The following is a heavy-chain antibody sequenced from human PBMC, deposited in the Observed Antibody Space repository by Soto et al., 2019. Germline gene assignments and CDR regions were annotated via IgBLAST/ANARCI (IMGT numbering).Heavy chain of an antibody. CDR1: GGSFSGYY. J-gene: IGHJ6*02. CDR2: INHSGST. D-gene: IGHD3-3*01. Sequence: PRRTLSLTCAVYGGSFSGYYWSWIRQPPGKGLEWIGEINHSGSTNYNPSLKSRVTISVDTSKNQFSLKLSSVTAADTAVYYCARGRLEWLLLGSPLYYYYGMDVWGQGTTVTVSS. CDR3: ARGRLEWLLLGSPLYYYYGMDV. V-gene: IGHV4-34*01.